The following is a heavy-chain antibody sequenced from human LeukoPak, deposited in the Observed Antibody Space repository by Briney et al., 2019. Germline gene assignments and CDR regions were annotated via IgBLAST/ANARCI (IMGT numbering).Heavy chain of an antibody. CDR2: IQYDGKNE. D-gene: IGHD5-24*01. Sequence: GGSLRLSCAASRFTFSRNNMHWVRQAPGKGLEWVAFIQYDGKNEYYADSVKGRFTISKDNSKNALYLQMYSLKAEDTAVYYCAKDSGHDGYAFDIWGPGTMVTVSS. CDR3: AKDSGHDGYAFDI. V-gene: IGHV3-30*02. CDR1: RFTFSRNN. J-gene: IGHJ3*02.